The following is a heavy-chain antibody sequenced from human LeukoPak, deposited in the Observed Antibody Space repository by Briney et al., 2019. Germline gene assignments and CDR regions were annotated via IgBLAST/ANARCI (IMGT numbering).Heavy chain of an antibody. CDR3: ARASRLRTAAGWGYYFDY. D-gene: IGHD6-13*01. V-gene: IGHV1-8*03. CDR2: MNPNSGNT. J-gene: IGHJ4*02. Sequence: ASVKVSCKASGYTFTSYDINWVRQATGQGLEWMGWMNPNSGNTGYAQTFQGRVTITRNTSISTAYMELSSLRSEDTAVYYCARASRLRTAAGWGYYFDYWGQGTLVTVSS. CDR1: GYTFTSYD.